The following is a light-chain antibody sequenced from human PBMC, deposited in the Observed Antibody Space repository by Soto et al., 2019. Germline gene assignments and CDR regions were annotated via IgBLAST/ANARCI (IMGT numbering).Light chain of an antibody. V-gene: IGLV2-14*01. CDR3: SSYTSSSLYV. CDR2: DVS. Sequence: QSALTQPASVSGSPGQSITISCTGTSSDVGGYNYVSWYQQHPGKAPKLMIYDVSNRPSGVSNRFSGSKSGNTASLTISGLQAEEEAVYYCSSYTSSSLYVFGTGTRVTVL. J-gene: IGLJ1*01. CDR1: SSDVGGYNY.